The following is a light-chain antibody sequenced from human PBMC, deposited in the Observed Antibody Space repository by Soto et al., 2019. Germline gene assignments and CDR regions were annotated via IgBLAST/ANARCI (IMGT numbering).Light chain of an antibody. CDR1: STNIGADKY. CDR2: EIT. V-gene: IGLV2-8*01. J-gene: IGLJ1*01. Sequence: QSVLTQPPSASGSPGQSVTISCTGTSTNIGADKYVYWYQQHPGTDPKLIIYEITNRPSGVPDRFSGSKSGNTASLTVSGLQAEDEADYYCRSYAGSRNARVFGTGTKVTVL. CDR3: RSYAGSRNARV.